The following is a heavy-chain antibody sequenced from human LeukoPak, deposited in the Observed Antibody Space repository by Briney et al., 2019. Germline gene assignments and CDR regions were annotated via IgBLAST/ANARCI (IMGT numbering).Heavy chain of an antibody. J-gene: IGHJ4*02. CDR1: RFTFSSYH. CDR2: IRISGENT. Sequence: GGSLRLSCAASRFTFSSYHMSCVRQAPGKGLEWFSAIRISGENTYYTDSVKGRFTISRDISRNTVYLQMHRLRAEDAAVYYCARLISTSSSWFSDYWGQGTLVTVSS. D-gene: IGHD6-6*01. CDR3: ARLISTSSSWFSDY. V-gene: IGHV3-23*01.